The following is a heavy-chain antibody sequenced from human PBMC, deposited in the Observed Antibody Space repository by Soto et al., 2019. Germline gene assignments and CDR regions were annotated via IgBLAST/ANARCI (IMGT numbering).Heavy chain of an antibody. CDR3: AKDTHGYEDY. V-gene: IGHV3-30*18. CDR2: ISYDGSNK. D-gene: IGHD2-2*01. CDR1: GFTFSSYG. Sequence: GGSLRLSCAASGFTFSSYGMHWVRQAPGKGLEWVAVISYDGSNKYYADSVKGRFTISRDNSKNTLYLQMNSLRAEDTAVYYCAKDTHGYEDYWGQGTLVTVSS. J-gene: IGHJ4*02.